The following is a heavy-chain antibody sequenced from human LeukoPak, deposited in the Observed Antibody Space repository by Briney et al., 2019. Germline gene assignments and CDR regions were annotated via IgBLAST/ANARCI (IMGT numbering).Heavy chain of an antibody. V-gene: IGHV3-9*01. Sequence: PGGSLRLSCAASGFTFDDYAMHWVRQAPGKGLEWVSGISWNSGSIGYADSVKGRFTISRDNAKNSLYLQMNSLRAEDTALYYCAKDNWNYYDSSGYYFDYWGQGTLVTVSS. CDR3: AKDNWNYYDSSGYYFDY. CDR2: ISWNSGSI. D-gene: IGHD3-22*01. J-gene: IGHJ4*02. CDR1: GFTFDDYA.